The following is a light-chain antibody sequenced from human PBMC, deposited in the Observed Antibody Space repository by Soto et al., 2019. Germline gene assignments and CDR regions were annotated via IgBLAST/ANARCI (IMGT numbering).Light chain of an antibody. CDR2: DVT. CDR1: SGDIGAYNY. J-gene: IGLJ3*02. CDR3: CSFAGTYTFEL. V-gene: IGLV2-11*01. Sequence: QSALTQPRSVSGSPGQSVTISCTGSSGDIGAYNYVSWYQQHPGKAPKLMIYDVTKRPSGVPDRFSGSKSGNTASLTISGLQAGDEADYYCCSFAGTYTFELFGGGTKLTVL.